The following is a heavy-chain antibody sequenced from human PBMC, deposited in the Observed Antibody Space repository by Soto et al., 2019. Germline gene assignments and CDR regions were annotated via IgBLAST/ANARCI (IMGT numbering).Heavy chain of an antibody. J-gene: IGHJ1*01. CDR3: ARGRGYCSESSCSYYDYFQH. CDR1: GLTFNTYA. CDR2: ISNDGSNK. Sequence: QVQLVESGGGVGQPGTSLRLSCAASGLTFNTYAMNWIRLDPGKGLEWVAVISNDGSNKYYADSVKGRFTISRDNSKNTVYLLMNSLRGEDTGVYYCARGRGYCSESSCSYYDYFQHRGQGALVIDSS. D-gene: IGHD2-2*01. V-gene: IGHV3-30*03.